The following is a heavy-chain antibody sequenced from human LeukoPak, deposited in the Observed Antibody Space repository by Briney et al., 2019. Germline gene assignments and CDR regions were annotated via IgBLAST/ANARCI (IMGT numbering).Heavy chain of an antibody. D-gene: IGHD6-19*01. CDR2: IYSGGST. J-gene: IGHJ6*02. Sequence: GGSLRLSCAASGFTVSSNYMSWVRQAPGKGLEWVSVIYSGGSTYYADSVKGRFTISRDNSKNTLYLQMNSLRAEDTAVYYCARSTPVTAVAGYYYYYGMDVWGQGTTVTVSS. CDR3: ARSTPVTAVAGYYYYYGMDV. CDR1: GFTVSSNY. V-gene: IGHV3-66*01.